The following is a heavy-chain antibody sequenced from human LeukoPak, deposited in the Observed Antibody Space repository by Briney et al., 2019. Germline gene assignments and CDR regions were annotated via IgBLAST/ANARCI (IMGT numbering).Heavy chain of an antibody. Sequence: SETLSLTCTVSGGSISSYYRSWIRQPAGKGLEWIGRIYSTGSINYNPYIKSRVTMSVDTSKNQSSLRLSSVTAADTAVYYCARQIASAGTAGFDFWGQGALVTVSS. V-gene: IGHV4-4*07. CDR3: ARQIASAGTAGFDF. D-gene: IGHD6-13*01. CDR1: GGSISSYY. J-gene: IGHJ4*02. CDR2: IYSTGSI.